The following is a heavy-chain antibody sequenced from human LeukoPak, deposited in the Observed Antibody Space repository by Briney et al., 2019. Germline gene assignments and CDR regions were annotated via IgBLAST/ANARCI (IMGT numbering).Heavy chain of an antibody. CDR1: GFTFSSYS. Sequence: GGSLRLSCAASGFTFSSYSMNWVRQAPGKGLEWVSSISSSSSYIYYADSVKGRFTISRDNAKNSLYLQMNSLRAEDTAVYYCARVSCSSTSCYYPPVAHYYYYGMDVWGQGTTVTVSS. V-gene: IGHV3-21*01. CDR3: ARVSCSSTSCYYPPVAHYYYYGMDV. D-gene: IGHD2-2*01. CDR2: ISSSSSYI. J-gene: IGHJ6*02.